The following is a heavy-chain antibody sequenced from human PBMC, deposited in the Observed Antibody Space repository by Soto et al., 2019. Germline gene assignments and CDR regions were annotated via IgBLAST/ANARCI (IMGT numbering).Heavy chain of an antibody. CDR3: RRGWEHLYFDY. D-gene: IGHD1-26*01. CDR2: IHYSGST. CDR1: GGSVSSTIYY. Sequence: ETLSLTCTVSGGSVSSTIYYWTWIRQPPGKGLEWIGYIHYSGSTNYNPSLKSRVAMSVDTSKNHFSLKLSSVTAADTAVYYCRRGWEHLYFDYWGQRALVAVSS. J-gene: IGHJ4*02. V-gene: IGHV4-61*01.